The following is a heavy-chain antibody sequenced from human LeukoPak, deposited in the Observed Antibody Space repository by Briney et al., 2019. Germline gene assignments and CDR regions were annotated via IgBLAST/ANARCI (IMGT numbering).Heavy chain of an antibody. CDR2: IRGKGYSDPP. CDR3: TVPQSGGNWFDP. CDR1: GFTSSDSA. Sequence: GGSLKLSSAASGFTSSDSAIHWVRQASGKGLEWVGRIRGKGYSDPPAYVVSVKGRFTISRDDSKSTAYLQMNSLKAEDTAVYFCTVPQSGGNWFDPWGPGTQVTVSS. V-gene: IGHV3-73*01. D-gene: IGHD3-16*01. J-gene: IGHJ5*02.